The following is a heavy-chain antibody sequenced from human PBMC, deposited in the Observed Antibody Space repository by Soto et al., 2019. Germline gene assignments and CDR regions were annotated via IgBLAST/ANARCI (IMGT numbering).Heavy chain of an antibody. CDR1: GVSISSYY. V-gene: IGHV4-59*08. CDR2: IYYSGST. J-gene: IGHJ5*02. D-gene: IGHD3-9*01. CDR3: ARHREDDILTGYYPVHWFDP. Sequence: SETLSLTCTVSGVSISSYYWSWIRQPPGKGLECFGYIYYSGSTIYNLSLKSRVTISVDTSKNQFSLKLSSVTAADTAVYYCARHREDDILTGYYPVHWFDPWGQGTLVTVSS.